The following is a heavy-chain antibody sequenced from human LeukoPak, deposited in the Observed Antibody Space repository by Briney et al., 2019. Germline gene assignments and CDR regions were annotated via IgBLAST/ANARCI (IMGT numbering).Heavy chain of an antibody. Sequence: GGSLRLSCAASGFTFSNAWMSWVRQAPGKGLEWVGRIKSKTDGGTTDYAAPVKGRFTISRDDSKNTLYLQMNSLKTEDTAVYYCTTETGQLLFAFDIWGQGTMVTVSS. CDR1: GFTFSNAW. J-gene: IGHJ3*02. D-gene: IGHD2-2*01. CDR2: IKSKTDGGTT. CDR3: TTETGQLLFAFDI. V-gene: IGHV3-15*01.